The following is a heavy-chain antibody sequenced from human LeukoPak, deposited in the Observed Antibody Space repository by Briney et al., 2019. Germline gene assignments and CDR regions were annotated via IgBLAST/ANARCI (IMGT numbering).Heavy chain of an antibody. Sequence: GGSLRLSCAASGFTFSSYAMSWVRQAPGKGLEWVSGISGSGGSTKYADYVKGRFTISRDNSKNTLYLQMNSLRAEDTAVYYCAKEEYSSSYDYWGQGTLVTVSS. J-gene: IGHJ4*02. CDR3: AKEEYSSSYDY. CDR2: ISGSGGST. V-gene: IGHV3-23*01. CDR1: GFTFSSYA. D-gene: IGHD6-6*01.